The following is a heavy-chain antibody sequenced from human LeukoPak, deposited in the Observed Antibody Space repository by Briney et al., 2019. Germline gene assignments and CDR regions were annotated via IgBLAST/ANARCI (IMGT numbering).Heavy chain of an antibody. CDR1: GGSISSYY. CDR3: ARGYSSGWYKWFDP. CDR2: IYTSGST. J-gene: IGHJ5*02. Sequence: SETLSLTCTVSGGSISSYYWSWIRQPAGKGLEWIGRIYTSGSTNYNPSLKSRVTMSVDTSKNQFSLKLSSVTAADTAMYYRARGYSSGWYKWFDPWGQGTLVTVSS. V-gene: IGHV4-4*07. D-gene: IGHD6-19*01.